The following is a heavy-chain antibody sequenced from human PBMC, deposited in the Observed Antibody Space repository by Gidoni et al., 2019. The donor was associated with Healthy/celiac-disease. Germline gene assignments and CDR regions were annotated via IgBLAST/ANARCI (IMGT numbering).Heavy chain of an antibody. D-gene: IGHD1-7*01. CDR2: TYYRSKWYN. CDR3: ARDLLELLGSYYYYYGMDV. Sequence: QVQLQQSGPGLVKPSQTLSLTCAISGDSVSSNSAAWNWIRQSPSRGLEWLGRTYYRSKWYNDYAVSVKSRITINPDTSKNQFSLQLNSVTPEDTAVYYCARDLLELLGSYYYYYGMDVWGQGTTVTVSS. J-gene: IGHJ6*02. V-gene: IGHV6-1*01. CDR1: GDSVSSNSAA.